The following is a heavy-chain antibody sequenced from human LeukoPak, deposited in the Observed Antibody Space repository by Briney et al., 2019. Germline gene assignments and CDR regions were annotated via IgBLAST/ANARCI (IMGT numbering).Heavy chain of an antibody. V-gene: IGHV3-30*02. CDR1: GFTFSSYG. J-gene: IGHJ2*01. CDR2: IRYDGSNK. Sequence: HAGGSLRLSCAASGFTFSSYGMHWVRQAPGKGLEWVAFIRYDGSNKYYADSVKGRFTISRDNSKNTLYLQMNSLRAEDTAVYYCAKDPDSDDYGDAAPWYFDLWGRGTLVTVSS. CDR3: AKDPDSDDYGDAAPWYFDL. D-gene: IGHD4-17*01.